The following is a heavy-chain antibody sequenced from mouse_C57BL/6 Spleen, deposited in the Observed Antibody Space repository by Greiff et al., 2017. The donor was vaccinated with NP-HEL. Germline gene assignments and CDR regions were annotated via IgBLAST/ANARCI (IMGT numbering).Heavy chain of an antibody. CDR3: ARSSNFPAWFAY. CDR2: IYPGSGST. J-gene: IGHJ3*01. Sequence: VQLQQSGAELVKPGASVKMSCKASGYTFTSYWITWVKQRPGQGLEWIGDIYPGSGSTNYNEKFKSKATLTVDTSSSTAYMQLSSLTSEDSAVYYCARSSNFPAWFAYWGQGTLVTVSA. D-gene: IGHD2-5*01. V-gene: IGHV1-55*01. CDR1: GYTFTSYW.